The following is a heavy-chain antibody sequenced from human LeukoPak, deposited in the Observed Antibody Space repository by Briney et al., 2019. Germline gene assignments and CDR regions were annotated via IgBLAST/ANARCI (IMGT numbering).Heavy chain of an antibody. V-gene: IGHV3-30-3*01. J-gene: IGHJ4*02. Sequence: PGGSLRLSCAASGFTFSSYAMHWVRQAPGKGLEWVAVTSYDGSNKYYADSVKGRFTISRDNSKNTLYLQMNSLRAEDTAVYYCARDDSSGYYLLLGYWGQGTLVTVSS. CDR3: ARDDSSGYYLLLGY. D-gene: IGHD3-22*01. CDR1: GFTFSSYA. CDR2: TSYDGSNK.